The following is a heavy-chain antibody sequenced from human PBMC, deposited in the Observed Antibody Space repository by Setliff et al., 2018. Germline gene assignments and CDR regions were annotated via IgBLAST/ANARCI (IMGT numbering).Heavy chain of an antibody. CDR1: GYIFTNYW. CDR3: TRHEDRNKCTSSSCYRENDAFDV. D-gene: IGHD2-2*01. V-gene: IGHV5-51*01. Sequence: PGESLTISCKASGYIFTNYWFGWVRQMPGKGLEWMGVIYPGDSDTRYSPSFQGQVTISADKSINTAYLQWSSLKASDTAIYYCTRHEDRNKCTSSSCYRENDAFDVWGQGAMVTVSS. CDR2: IYPGDSDT. J-gene: IGHJ3*01.